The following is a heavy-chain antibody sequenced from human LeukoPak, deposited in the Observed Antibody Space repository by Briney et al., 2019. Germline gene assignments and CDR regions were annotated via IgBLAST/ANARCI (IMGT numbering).Heavy chain of an antibody. V-gene: IGHV4-30-4*08. CDR2: IYYSGST. D-gene: IGHD5-24*01. CDR3: ARVRGHNVFAREHDY. CDR1: GGSISSGDYY. Sequence: SETLSLTCTVSGGSISSGDYYWSWIRQPPGKGLEWIGYIYYSGSTYYNPSLKSRVTISVDTSKNQFSLKLSSVTAADTAVYYCARVRGHNVFAREHDYWGQGTLVTVSS. J-gene: IGHJ4*02.